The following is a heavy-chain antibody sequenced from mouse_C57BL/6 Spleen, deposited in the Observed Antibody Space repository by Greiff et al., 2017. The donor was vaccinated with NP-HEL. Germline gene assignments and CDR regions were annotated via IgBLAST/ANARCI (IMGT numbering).Heavy chain of an antibody. CDR3: AREDDYDVGYAMDY. D-gene: IGHD2-4*01. J-gene: IGHJ4*01. V-gene: IGHV5-4*01. CDR2: ISDGGSYT. CDR1: GFTFSSYA. Sequence: EVMLVESGGGLVKPGGSLKLSCAASGFTFSSYAMSWVRQTPEKRLEWVATISDGGSYTYYPDNVKGRFTISRDNAKNNLYLQMSHLKSEDTAMYYCAREDDYDVGYAMDYWGQGTSVTVSS.